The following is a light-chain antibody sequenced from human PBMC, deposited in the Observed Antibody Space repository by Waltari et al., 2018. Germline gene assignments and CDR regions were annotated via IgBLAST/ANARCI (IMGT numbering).Light chain of an antibody. J-gene: IGKJ1*01. CDR2: HAS. V-gene: IGKV3-20*01. Sequence: CRASQSISKYLAWYQQKPGQAPRLLIYHASSRAAGIPDRFSGSGSGTDFSLSISRLEPEDFAVYYCQHYESLPVTFGQGTKVEI. CDR1: QSISKY. CDR3: QHYESLPVT.